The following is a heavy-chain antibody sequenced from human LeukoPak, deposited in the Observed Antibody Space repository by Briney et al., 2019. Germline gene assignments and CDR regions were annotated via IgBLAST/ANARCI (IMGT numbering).Heavy chain of an antibody. CDR1: GFTFSSYA. CDR3: AREGSIVPHQDLDY. Sequence: KAGGSLRLSCAASGFTFSSYAMHWVRQAPGKGLEWVSSINSRGSGEYYADSVKGRFTISRDNAKNSLYLQMNSLRVEDTAVYYCAREGSIVPHQDLDYWGQGSLVTVSS. V-gene: IGHV3-21*01. CDR2: INSRGSGE. D-gene: IGHD2-8*01. J-gene: IGHJ4*02.